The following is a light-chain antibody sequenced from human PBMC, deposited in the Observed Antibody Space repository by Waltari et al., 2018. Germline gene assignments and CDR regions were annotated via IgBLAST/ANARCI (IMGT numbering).Light chain of an antibody. CDR2: AAS. V-gene: IGKV1-39*01. CDR1: QSISSY. J-gene: IGKJ1*01. Sequence: DIQMTQSPSSLSASVGDRVTITCRASQSISSYLNWYQQKPGKAPKLLSYAASSLQSGVPSRFSGSGSGTDFTLTISSLQPVEFATYYCQQSYSTPRTFGQGTKVEIK. CDR3: QQSYSTPRT.